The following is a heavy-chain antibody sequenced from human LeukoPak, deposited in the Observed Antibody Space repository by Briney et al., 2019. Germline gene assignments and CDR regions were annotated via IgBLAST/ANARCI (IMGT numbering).Heavy chain of an antibody. V-gene: IGHV1-69*04. J-gene: IGHJ4*02. D-gene: IGHD3-22*01. CDR3: ARSPPGYYDSSGYLFDY. CDR2: IIPILGIA. Sequence: GSSVKVSCKASGGTFSSYAISWVRQAPGQGLEWMGRIIPILGIANYAQKFQGRVTITADKSTSTAYMELRSLRSEDTAVYYCARSPPGYYDSSGYLFDYWGQGTLVTVSS. CDR1: GGTFSSYA.